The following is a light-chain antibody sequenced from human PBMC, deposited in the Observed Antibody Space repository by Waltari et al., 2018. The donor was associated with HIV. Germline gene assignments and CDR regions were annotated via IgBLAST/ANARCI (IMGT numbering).Light chain of an antibody. CDR3: VGWDSRLRGYV. CDR1: SSNTENDN. Sequence: QSVLTQPPSASGAPGQRVTISCSGSSSNTENDNVYCYQQFPGAAPKLLIYKDTQRPSGVPDRFTGSKSGTSASLAIGGLRSDDEADYYCVGWDSRLRGYVFGAGTKVTVL. V-gene: IGLV1-47*01. CDR2: KDT. J-gene: IGLJ1*01.